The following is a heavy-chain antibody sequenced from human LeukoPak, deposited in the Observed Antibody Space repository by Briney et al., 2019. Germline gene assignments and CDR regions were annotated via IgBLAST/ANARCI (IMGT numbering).Heavy chain of an antibody. CDR3: ARHAYGDHFDY. CDR2: IYYSGST. CDR1: GGSISSYY. V-gene: IGHV4-59*08. J-gene: IGHJ4*02. D-gene: IGHD4-17*01. Sequence: SETLSLTCTVSGGSISSYYWSWIRQPPGKGLEWIGYIYYSGSTIYNPSLKSRVTISVDTSKNQFSLKLSSVTAADTAVYYCARHAYGDHFDYWGQGTLVTVSS.